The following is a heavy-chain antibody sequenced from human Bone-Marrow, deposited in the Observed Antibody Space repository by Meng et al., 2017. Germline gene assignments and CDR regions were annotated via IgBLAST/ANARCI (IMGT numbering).Heavy chain of an antibody. CDR1: GFSLSTSGVG. CDR2: IYWDDDK. D-gene: IGHD4-23*01. J-gene: IGHJ4*02. CDR3: AHRGVYGGNPHYYFDY. Sequence: SGPTLVKPTQTLTLTCTFSGFSLSTSGVGVGWIRQPPGKALEWLALIYWDDDKRNSPSLKSRLTITKDTSKNQVVLTMTNMDPVDTATYYCAHRGVYGGNPHYYFDYWGQGTLVTVSS. V-gene: IGHV2-5*02.